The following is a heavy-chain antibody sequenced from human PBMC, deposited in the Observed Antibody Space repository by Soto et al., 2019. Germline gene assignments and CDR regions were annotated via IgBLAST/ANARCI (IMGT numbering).Heavy chain of an antibody. CDR3: ARGDYDYRRYFFDY. Sequence: ASVKVSCKASGYSFSDFYIHWVRQAPGQGLEWMGWISPNSGDTYYAQKFQHRVTMTRDKSISTAYMELSRLRSDDTAIYFCARGDYDYRRYFFDYWGHGTLVTVSS. J-gene: IGHJ4*01. CDR2: ISPNSGDT. D-gene: IGHD3-16*01. V-gene: IGHV1-2*02. CDR1: GYSFSDFY.